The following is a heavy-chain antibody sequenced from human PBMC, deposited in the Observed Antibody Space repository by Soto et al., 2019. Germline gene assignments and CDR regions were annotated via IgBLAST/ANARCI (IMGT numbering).Heavy chain of an antibody. J-gene: IGHJ4*02. CDR1: GGSFSGYY. V-gene: IGHV4-34*01. Sequence: SETLSLTCAVYGGSFSGYYWSWIRQPPGRGLEWIGEINHSGSTNYNPSLKSRVTISVDTSKNQFSLKLSSVTAADTAVYYCARAPKLRYFDWLLLYFDYWGQGTLVTVSS. D-gene: IGHD3-9*01. CDR2: INHSGST. CDR3: ARAPKLRYFDWLLLYFDY.